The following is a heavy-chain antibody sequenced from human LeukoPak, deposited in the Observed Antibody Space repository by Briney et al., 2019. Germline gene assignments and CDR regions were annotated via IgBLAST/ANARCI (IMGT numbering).Heavy chain of an antibody. CDR3: ARTGLTGFYYMDV. CDR2: IATAGDA. D-gene: IGHD4/OR15-4a*01. V-gene: IGHV3-13*01. CDR1: GFAFSTYD. Sequence: GGSLRLSCAASGFAFSTYDMHWVRQATGNGLEWVSTIATAGDAYYPASVEGRFTISRDNAKNSLYLQMNSPRAGDTAVYYCARTGLTGFYYMDVWGKGTTVTVSS. J-gene: IGHJ6*03.